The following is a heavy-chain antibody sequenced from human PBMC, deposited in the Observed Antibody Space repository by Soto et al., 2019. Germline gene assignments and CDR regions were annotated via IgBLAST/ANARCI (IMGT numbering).Heavy chain of an antibody. V-gene: IGHV4-38-2*01. J-gene: IGHJ5*02. CDR1: GDSFSSGYY. Sequence: PSETLSLTCAVSGDSFSSGYYWAWIRQPPGKGLVWIGSIYHSGTTYYNPSLENRVTLSVDRPKNQFSLKLTSVTAADTAVYYCARRIAVRPRKNWFDPWGQGILVTVSS. D-gene: IGHD6-6*01. CDR2: IYHSGTT. CDR3: ARRIAVRPRKNWFDP.